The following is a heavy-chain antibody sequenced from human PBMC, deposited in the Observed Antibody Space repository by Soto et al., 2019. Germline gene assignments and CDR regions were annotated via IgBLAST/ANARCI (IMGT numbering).Heavy chain of an antibody. V-gene: IGHV4-59*01. J-gene: IGHJ6*03. CDR3: ARGKKQLGYYYYDMDV. CDR2: IYYSGST. D-gene: IGHD6-13*01. CDR1: GGSISSYY. Sequence: QVQLQESGPGLVKPSETLSLTCTVSGGSISSYYWSWIRQPPGKGLEWIGYIYYSGSTNYNPSIKSRVTISVDTSKQRFSLKVSSVTAADTAVYYCARGKKQLGYYYYDMDVWGKGTTVTVSS.